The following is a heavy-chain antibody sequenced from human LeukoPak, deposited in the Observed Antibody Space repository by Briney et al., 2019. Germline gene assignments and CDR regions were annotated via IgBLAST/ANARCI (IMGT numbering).Heavy chain of an antibody. V-gene: IGHV1-18*01. D-gene: IGHD1-26*01. CDR1: GYTFTSYG. Sequence: GASVKVSCKASGYTFTSYGISWVRQAPGQGLEWMGWISAYNGNTNYAQKLQGRVTMTTDTSTSTAYMELRSLRSDDTAVYYCARAWSFVPGRGGSYRIEAFDIWGQGTMVTVSS. J-gene: IGHJ3*02. CDR2: ISAYNGNT. CDR3: ARAWSFVPGRGGSYRIEAFDI.